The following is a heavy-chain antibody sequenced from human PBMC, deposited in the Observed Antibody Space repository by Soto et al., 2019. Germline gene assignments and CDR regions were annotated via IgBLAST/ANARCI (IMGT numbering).Heavy chain of an antibody. Sequence: RASVKVSCKASGYTFTSYYMHWVRQAPGQGLEWMGIINPSGGSTSYAQKFQGRVTMTRDTSTSTVYMELSSLRSEDTAVYYCASRDNYYDSSGLYYFDYWGQGTLVTVPQ. CDR2: INPSGGST. D-gene: IGHD3-22*01. V-gene: IGHV1-46*01. CDR3: ASRDNYYDSSGLYYFDY. CDR1: GYTFTSYY. J-gene: IGHJ4*02.